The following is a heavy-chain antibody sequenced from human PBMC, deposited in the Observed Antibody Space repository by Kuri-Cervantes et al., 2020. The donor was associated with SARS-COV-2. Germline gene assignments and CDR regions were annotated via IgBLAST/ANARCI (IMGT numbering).Heavy chain of an antibody. J-gene: IGHJ4*02. CDR3: ARDEWVDY. CDR2: ISGSGGGT. V-gene: IGHV3-23*01. Sequence: GGSLRLSWAASGFTFSSYAMSWVRQAPGKGLEWVSVISGSGGGTYHADSVKGRFAISRDNSKNTLYLQMNSLGAEDTAVYYCARDEWVDYWGQGTLVTVSS. D-gene: IGHD2-8*01. CDR1: GFTFSSYA.